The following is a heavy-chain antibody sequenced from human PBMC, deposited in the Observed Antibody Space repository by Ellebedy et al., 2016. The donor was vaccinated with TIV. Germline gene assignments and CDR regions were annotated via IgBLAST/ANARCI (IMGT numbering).Heavy chain of an antibody. CDR3: AKLQVITMVRGVINSDAFDI. D-gene: IGHD3-10*01. J-gene: IGHJ3*02. Sequence: GESLKISXAASGFTFSSYGMHWVRQAPGKGLEWVAVISYDGSNKYYADSVKGRFTISRDNSKNTLYLQMNSLRAEDTAVYYCAKLQVITMVRGVINSDAFDIWGQGTMVTVSS. CDR2: ISYDGSNK. V-gene: IGHV3-30*18. CDR1: GFTFSSYG.